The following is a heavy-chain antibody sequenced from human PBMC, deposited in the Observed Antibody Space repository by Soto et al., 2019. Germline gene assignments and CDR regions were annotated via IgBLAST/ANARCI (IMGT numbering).Heavy chain of an antibody. CDR3: ARAKGEGSNIVATIFIAFDI. V-gene: IGHV4-59*01. Sequence: QVQLQESGPGLVKPSETLSLTCTVSGGSISSYYWSWIRQPPGKGLEWIGYIYYSGSTNYNPTLKSRVTISVDTSKNQFSLKLSSVTAADTAVYYCARAKGEGSNIVATIFIAFDIWGQGTMVTVSS. CDR1: GGSISSYY. J-gene: IGHJ3*02. D-gene: IGHD5-12*01. CDR2: IYYSGST.